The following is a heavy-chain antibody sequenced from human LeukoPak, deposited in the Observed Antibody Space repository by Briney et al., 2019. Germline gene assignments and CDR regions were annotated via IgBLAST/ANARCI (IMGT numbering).Heavy chain of an antibody. D-gene: IGHD3-3*01. V-gene: IGHV3-7*01. CDR3: ARVGTDDFWSGYYTVTWFDP. CDR1: GFTFSSYW. J-gene: IGHJ5*02. CDR2: IKQDGSEK. Sequence: GGSLRLSCAASGFTFSSYWMSWVRQAPGKGLEWVANIKQDGSEKYYVDSVKGRFTISRDNAKNSLYLQMNSLRAEDTAVYYCARVGTDDFWSGYYTVTWFDPWGQGTLVTVSS.